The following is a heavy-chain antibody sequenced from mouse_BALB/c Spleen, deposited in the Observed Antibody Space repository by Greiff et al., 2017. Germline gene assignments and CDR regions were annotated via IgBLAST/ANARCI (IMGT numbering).Heavy chain of an antibody. CDR1: GYTFSSYW. V-gene: IGHV1-9*01. J-gene: IGHJ2*01. CDR3: ARPFTRDYFDY. Sequence: VQLQQSGAELMKPGASVKISCKATGYTFSSYWIEWVKQRPGHGLEWIGEILPGSGSTNYNEKFKGKATFTADTSSNTAYMQLSSLTSEDSAVYYCARPFTRDYFDYWGQGTTLTVSS. CDR2: ILPGSGST.